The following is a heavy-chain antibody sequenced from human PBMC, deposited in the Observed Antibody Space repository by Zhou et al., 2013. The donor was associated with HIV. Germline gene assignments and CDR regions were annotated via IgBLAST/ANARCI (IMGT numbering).Heavy chain of an antibody. Sequence: QVQLVQSGAEVKKLGSSVKVSCKSFGGTFGSYAISWVRQAPGQGLEWMGRIIPMLDIANYTQKFQGRVTITADKFTSTAYMELSSLRSEDTAVYYCARLVRGRYFFDFWGQGTLVTVSS. V-gene: IGHV1-69*02. CDR1: GGTFGSYA. J-gene: IGHJ4*02. CDR2: IIPMLDIA. D-gene: IGHD3-16*01. CDR3: ARLVRGRYFFDF.